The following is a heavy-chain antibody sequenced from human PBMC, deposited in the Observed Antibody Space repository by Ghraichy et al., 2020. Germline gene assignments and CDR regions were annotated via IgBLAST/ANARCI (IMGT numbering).Heavy chain of an antibody. V-gene: IGHV4-34*01. CDR3: ARDLVGWYGSGSYRSYYYGMDV. CDR2: INHSGST. CDR1: GGSFSGYY. D-gene: IGHD3-10*01. J-gene: IGHJ6*02. Sequence: SETLSLTCAVYGGSFSGYYWSWIRQPPGKGLEWIGEINHSGSTNYNPSLKSRVTISVDTSKNQFSLKLSSVTAADTAVYYCARDLVGWYGSGSYRSYYYGMDVWGQGTTVTVSS.